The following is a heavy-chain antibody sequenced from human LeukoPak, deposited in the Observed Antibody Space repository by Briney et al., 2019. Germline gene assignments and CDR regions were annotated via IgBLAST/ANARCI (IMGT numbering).Heavy chain of an antibody. V-gene: IGHV3-7*04. CDR3: ARDGTYTDYDPDFDI. CDR2: IKQDGSEK. D-gene: IGHD5-12*01. Sequence: GGSLRLSCAASGFTFSRFWMSWVRQAPGKGLEWVANIKQDGSEKYYVDSVKGRFTITRDNAKNSLYLQMNSLRAEDTAVFYCARDGTYTDYDPDFDIWGQGTLVTVSS. J-gene: IGHJ4*02. CDR1: GFTFSRFW.